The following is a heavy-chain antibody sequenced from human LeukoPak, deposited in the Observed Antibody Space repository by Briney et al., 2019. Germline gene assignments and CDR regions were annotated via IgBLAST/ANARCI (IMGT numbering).Heavy chain of an antibody. Sequence: GGSLRLSCAASGFTFDDYTMHWARQAPGKGREWVSLISWDGGSTYYEDSVKGRFTISRENSKNSLYLQMNSLRTEDTALYYCAKGGVVVTTMTDYWGQGTLVTVSS. D-gene: IGHD2-21*02. V-gene: IGHV3-43*01. J-gene: IGHJ4*02. CDR2: ISWDGGST. CDR1: GFTFDDYT. CDR3: AKGGVVVTTMTDY.